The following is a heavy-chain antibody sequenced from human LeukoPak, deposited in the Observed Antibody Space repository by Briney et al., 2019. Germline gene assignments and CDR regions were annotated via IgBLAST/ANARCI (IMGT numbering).Heavy chain of an antibody. Sequence: ASVKVSCKASGYTFTSYGISWVRQAPGQGLEWMGWISAYNGNTNYAQKLQGRVTMTTDTSTSTAYMELRSLRPDDTAVYYCARDLQQLGAMDVWGKGTTVTVSS. CDR3: ARDLQQLGAMDV. D-gene: IGHD6-13*01. CDR2: ISAYNGNT. CDR1: GYTFTSYG. V-gene: IGHV1-18*01. J-gene: IGHJ6*03.